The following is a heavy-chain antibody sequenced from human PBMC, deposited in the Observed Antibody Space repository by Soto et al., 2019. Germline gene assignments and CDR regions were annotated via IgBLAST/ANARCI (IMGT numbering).Heavy chain of an antibody. Sequence: GASVKVSCKASGYTFTSYGISWVRQAPGQGLEWMGWISAYNGNTNYAQKLQGRVTMTTDTSTSTAYMGLRSLRSDDTAVYYCASSTRGGYFDLWGRGTPVTVSS. CDR3: ASSTRGGYFDL. D-gene: IGHD6-13*01. J-gene: IGHJ2*01. CDR1: GYTFTSYG. V-gene: IGHV1-18*01. CDR2: ISAYNGNT.